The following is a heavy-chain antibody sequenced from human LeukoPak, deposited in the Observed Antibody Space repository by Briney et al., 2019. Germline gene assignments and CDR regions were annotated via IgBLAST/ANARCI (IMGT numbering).Heavy chain of an antibody. CDR3: VSGGSYRDAFDI. D-gene: IGHD1-26*01. Sequence: GRSLRLSCAASGFTFDDYAMHWVRQAPGKGLEWVSGISWNSGSIGYADSVKGRFTISRDNAKNSLYLQMNSLRAEDMALYYCVSGGSYRDAFDIWGQGTMVTVSS. V-gene: IGHV3-9*03. CDR2: ISWNSGSI. J-gene: IGHJ3*02. CDR1: GFTFDDYA.